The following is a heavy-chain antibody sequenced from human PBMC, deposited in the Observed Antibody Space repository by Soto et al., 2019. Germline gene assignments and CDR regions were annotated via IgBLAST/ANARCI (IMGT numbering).Heavy chain of an antibody. J-gene: IGHJ4*02. V-gene: IGHV3-30-3*01. D-gene: IGHD4-17*01. CDR3: VRGLTTTVTAMGY. CDR2: ISDDGTNK. CDR1: GFSFSSYA. Sequence: QVQLEEAGGGVVQPGRSLRLSCKGSGFSFSSYAIQWVRQAPGKGLEWVAAISDDGTNKHTADYVKGRFTISKANSRNSVYLKVNSLRVEDTAVYSCVRGLTTTVTAMGYWGQGTPVTVSS.